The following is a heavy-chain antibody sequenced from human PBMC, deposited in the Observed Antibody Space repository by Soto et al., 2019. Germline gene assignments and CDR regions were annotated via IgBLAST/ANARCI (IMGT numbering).Heavy chain of an antibody. CDR2: INHSGST. V-gene: IGHV4-34*01. CDR3: ARVSYIVLMVYARKTSWWFDP. J-gene: IGHJ5*02. CDR1: GGSFSGYY. D-gene: IGHD2-8*01. Sequence: SETLSLTCAVYGGSFSGYYWSWIRQPPGKGLEWIGEINHSGSTNYNPSLKSRVTISVDTSKNQFSLKLSSVTAADTAVYYCARVSYIVLMVYARKTSWWFDPWGQGTLVTVSS.